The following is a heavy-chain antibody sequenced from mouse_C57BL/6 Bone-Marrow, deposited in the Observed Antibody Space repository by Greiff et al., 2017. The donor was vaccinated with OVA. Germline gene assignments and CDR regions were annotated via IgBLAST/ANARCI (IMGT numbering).Heavy chain of an antibody. CDR3: ARQGYYWFAY. J-gene: IGHJ3*01. V-gene: IGHV5-12*01. D-gene: IGHD2-3*01. Sequence: EVKLMESGGGLVQPGGSLKLSCAASGFTFSDYYMYWVRQTPEKRLEWVAYISNGGGCTYYPDTVKGRFTISTDNAKNTLYLQMSRLKSEDTAMYYCARQGYYWFAYWGQGTLVTVSA. CDR2: ISNGGGCT. CDR1: GFTFSDYY.